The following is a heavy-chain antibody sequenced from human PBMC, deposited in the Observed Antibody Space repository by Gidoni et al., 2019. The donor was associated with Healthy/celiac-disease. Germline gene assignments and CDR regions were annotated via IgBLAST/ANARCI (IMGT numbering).Heavy chain of an antibody. V-gene: IGHV3-30*03. J-gene: IGHJ3*02. CDR1: RFTFSGYG. D-gene: IGHD2-15*01. CDR2: ISYDGSNK. CDR3: GAPPLGCYEPGAFDI. Sequence: QVQLVESGGGVVQPGRSLRISCAASRFTFSGYGRPWVRQAPGKGLEWVAFISYDGSNKYYADSVKGRFTISRDNSKNTLYLQMNSLRAEDTAVYYCGAPPLGCYEPGAFDIWGQGTMVTVSS.